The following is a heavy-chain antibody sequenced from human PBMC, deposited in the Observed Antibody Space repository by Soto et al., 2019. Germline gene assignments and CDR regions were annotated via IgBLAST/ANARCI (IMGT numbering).Heavy chain of an antibody. D-gene: IGHD3-22*01. CDR3: AKDGDAEYYYDSSGFDY. CDR2: ISGSGGST. CDR1: GFTFSSYA. V-gene: IGHV3-23*01. Sequence: GGSLRLSCAASGFTFSSYAMSWVRQAPGKGLEWVSAISGSGGSTYYADSVKGRFTISRDNSKNTLYLQMNSLRAEDTAVYYCAKDGDAEYYYDSSGFDYWGQGTLVTVSS. J-gene: IGHJ4*02.